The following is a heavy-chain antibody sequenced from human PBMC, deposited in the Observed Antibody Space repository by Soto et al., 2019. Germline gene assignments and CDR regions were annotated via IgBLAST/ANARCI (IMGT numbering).Heavy chain of an antibody. CDR2: IHYSGSS. V-gene: IGHV4-39*07. CDR1: GGSISSSNYY. Sequence: PSETLSLTCTVSGGSISSSNYYWGWIRQPPGKGLEWIGSIHYSGSSYYNPSLKSRVTISVDRSKNQFSLKLSSVTAADTAVYYCARGGLLPDYWGQGTLVTVSS. D-gene: IGHD6-19*01. CDR3: ARGGLLPDY. J-gene: IGHJ4*02.